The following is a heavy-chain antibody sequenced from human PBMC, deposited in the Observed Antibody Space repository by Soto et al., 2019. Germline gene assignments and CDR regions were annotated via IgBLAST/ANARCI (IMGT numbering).Heavy chain of an antibody. J-gene: IGHJ4*02. CDR1: GYSFANYW. CDR2: IYPDDSDT. CDR3: ASPACENQNSPGYLDY. V-gene: IGHV5-51*01. Sequence: GEALKVSCKGSGYSFANYWIGWLRQMPGKGLEWMGIIYPDDSDTRYSPAFHGQVTISVAKSSATAFLQWNRLKASDTAMYFCASPACENQNSPGYLDYRGQGTLVTLS. D-gene: IGHD2-21*01.